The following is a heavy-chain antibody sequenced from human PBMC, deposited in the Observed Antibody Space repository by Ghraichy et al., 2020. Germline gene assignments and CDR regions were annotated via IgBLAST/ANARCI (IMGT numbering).Heavy chain of an antibody. CDR3: AREIMTAGKCLDS. CDR2: ISYSGNT. J-gene: IGHJ4*02. Sequence: SETLSLTCTVSGGSISTDYWSWIRQPAGKGLEWVGPISYSGNTNYSPSLKSRLTMSVDTSKTQFSLSLSSVTAADTAVYYCAREIMTAGKCLDSWRRGTLVTVS. CDR1: GGSISTDY. D-gene: IGHD6-13*01. V-gene: IGHV4-4*07.